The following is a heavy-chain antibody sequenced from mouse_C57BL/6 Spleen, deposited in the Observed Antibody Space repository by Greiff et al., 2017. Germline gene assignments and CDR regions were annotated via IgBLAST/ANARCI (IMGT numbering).Heavy chain of an antibody. J-gene: IGHJ4*01. CDR3: ARKGKSSGTMDY. CDR2: INPNYGTT. CDR1: GYSFTDYN. V-gene: IGHV1-39*01. Sequence: EVKLVESGPELVKPGASVKISCKASGYSFTDYNMNWVKQSNGKSLEWIGVINPNYGTTSYNQKLKGKATLTVDQSSSTAYMQLNSRTSEDSAVYYCARKGKSSGTMDYWGQGTSVTVSS. D-gene: IGHD3-2*02.